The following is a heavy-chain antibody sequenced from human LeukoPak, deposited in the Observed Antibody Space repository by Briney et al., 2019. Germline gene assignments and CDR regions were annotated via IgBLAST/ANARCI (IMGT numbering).Heavy chain of an antibody. V-gene: IGHV3-30*03. CDR1: GFTFSTYA. J-gene: IGHJ6*02. CDR2: ISNDATKK. Sequence: GGSLRLSCAASGFTFSTYAMHWVRQAPGKGLEWVAVISNDATKKYYADSVKGRFTISRDNAKNSLYLQMNSLRADDTAVYYCGRDGGVAYGLDVRGQGTTVTVSS. D-gene: IGHD3-3*01. CDR3: GRDGGVAYGLDV.